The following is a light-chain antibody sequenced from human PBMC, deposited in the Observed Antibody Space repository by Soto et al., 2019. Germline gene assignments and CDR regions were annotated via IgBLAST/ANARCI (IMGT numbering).Light chain of an antibody. Sequence: EIVLTQSPVTLSLSPGERATLSCRASQSVSNFLAWYQQKPGQAPRLLIYDASNRATGIPARFSGSASGPDFTLTISSLEPEDSAVYYCQQRSTRVTFGQGTRLEIK. CDR1: QSVSNF. V-gene: IGKV3-11*01. CDR3: QQRSTRVT. CDR2: DAS. J-gene: IGKJ5*01.